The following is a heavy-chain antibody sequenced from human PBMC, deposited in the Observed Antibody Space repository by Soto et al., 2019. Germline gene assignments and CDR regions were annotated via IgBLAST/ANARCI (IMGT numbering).Heavy chain of an antibody. J-gene: IGHJ5*02. V-gene: IGHV4-59*01. CDR3: ARILFGWRIWFDP. CDR2: IYYSGST. Sequence: QVQLQESGPGLVKPSETLSLTCTVSGGSISSYYWSWIRQPPGKGLVWTGYIYYSGSTNSNPSLKRRVTISVDPSRTQFSLKLSSLTAAATSVYYGARILFGWRIWFDPWGEGTLVTVST. CDR1: GGSISSYY. D-gene: IGHD3-10*02.